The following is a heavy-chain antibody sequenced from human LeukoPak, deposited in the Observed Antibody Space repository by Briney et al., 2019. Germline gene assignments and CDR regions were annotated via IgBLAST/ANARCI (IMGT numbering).Heavy chain of an antibody. D-gene: IGHD3-3*01. V-gene: IGHV3-23*01. CDR1: GFTFSSYA. J-gene: IGHJ4*02. Sequence: GGSLRLSCAASGFTFSSYAMSWVRQAPGKGLEWVSAISGSGGSTYYADSVKGRFTISRDNSKNTLHLQMNSLRAEDTAVYYCAKGGADYDFWSGYYPDFDYWGQGTLVTVSS. CDR3: AKGGADYDFWSGYYPDFDY. CDR2: ISGSGGST.